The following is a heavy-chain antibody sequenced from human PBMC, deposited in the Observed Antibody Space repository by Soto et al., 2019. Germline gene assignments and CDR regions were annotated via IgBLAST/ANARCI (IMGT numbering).Heavy chain of an antibody. Sequence: AVKVSCKASGFTFTSSAFQWVRQARGQRLEWIGWIAVGSGYTNYAQGFQDRVTLTRDMSTATTYMELSRLTSEDTAIYYCAADAKAWQQMVPSDYWGQGTLVTVSS. D-gene: IGHD2-8*01. CDR1: GFTFTSSA. CDR3: AADAKAWQQMVPSDY. J-gene: IGHJ4*02. V-gene: IGHV1-58*01. CDR2: IAVGSGYT.